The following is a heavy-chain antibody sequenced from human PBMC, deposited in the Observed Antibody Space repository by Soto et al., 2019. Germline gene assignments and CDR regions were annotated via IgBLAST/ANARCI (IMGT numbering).Heavy chain of an antibody. J-gene: IGHJ3*02. D-gene: IGHD2-15*01. V-gene: IGHV3-53*01. CDR2: IYSDGST. CDR1: GFTVSSYY. CDR3: ASDFRIGGI. Sequence: EVQLVESGGGLIQPGGSLRLSCAASGFTVSSYYMTWVRQAPGKGLEWVSVIYSDGSTYYADSVKGRFTISRDDSKNTLFLQMNSLRAEDTALYCCASDFRIGGIWGQGTMVTVSS.